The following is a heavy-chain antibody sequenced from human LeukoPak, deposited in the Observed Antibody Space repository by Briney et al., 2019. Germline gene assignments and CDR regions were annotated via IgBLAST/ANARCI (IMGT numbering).Heavy chain of an antibody. D-gene: IGHD2-2*03. CDR1: GGSFSGYY. V-gene: IGHV4-34*01. Sequence: SETLSLTCAVYGGSFSGYYWSWIRQPPGKGLEWIGEINHSGSTNNNPSLKSRVTISVDTSKNQFSLKLSSVTAADTAVYYCARGRFGKGGYCSSTSCTYFDYWGQGTLVTVSS. J-gene: IGHJ4*02. CDR3: ARGRFGKGGYCSSTSCTYFDY. CDR2: INHSGST.